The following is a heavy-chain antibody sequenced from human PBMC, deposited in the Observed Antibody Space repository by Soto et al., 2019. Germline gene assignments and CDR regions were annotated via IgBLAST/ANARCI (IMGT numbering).Heavy chain of an antibody. J-gene: IGHJ4*02. CDR3: AREDQWELRENYFDY. CDR2: INPSGGST. Sequence: QVQLVQSGAEVKKPGASVKVSCKASGYTFTSYYMHWVRQAPGQGLEWMGIINPSGGSTSYAQKFQGRVTMTRDKSTSTVYMELGSLRSEDTAVYYCAREDQWELRENYFDYWGQGTLVTVSS. D-gene: IGHD1-26*01. CDR1: GYTFTSYY. V-gene: IGHV1-46*01.